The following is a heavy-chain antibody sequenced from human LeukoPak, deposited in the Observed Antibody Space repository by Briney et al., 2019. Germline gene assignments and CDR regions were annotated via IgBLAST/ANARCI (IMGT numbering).Heavy chain of an antibody. Sequence: GGSLRLSCAASGFTFSSYAMSWVRQAPGKGLEWVSAISGSGGSTYYADSVKGRFTISRDNAKNSLYLQMSSLRAEDTAVYYCARENTEDAFDIWGQGTMVIVSS. V-gene: IGHV3-23*01. CDR2: ISGSGGST. J-gene: IGHJ3*02. D-gene: IGHD1/OR15-1a*01. CDR3: ARENTEDAFDI. CDR1: GFTFSSYA.